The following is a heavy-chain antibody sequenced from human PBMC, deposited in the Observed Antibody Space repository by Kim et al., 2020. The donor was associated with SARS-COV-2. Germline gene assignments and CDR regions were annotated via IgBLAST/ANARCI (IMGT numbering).Heavy chain of an antibody. CDR3: ARDIVVTMVRGVTPSVGFDY. CDR2: INTNTGNP. D-gene: IGHD3-10*01. V-gene: IGHV7-4-1*02. J-gene: IGHJ4*02. CDR1: GYTFTSYA. Sequence: ASVKVSCKASGYTFTSYAMNWVRQAPGQGLEWMGWINTNTGNPTYAQGFTGRFVFSLDTSVSTAYLQISSLKAEDTAVYYCARDIVVTMVRGVTPSVGFDYCGQGTLVTVSS.